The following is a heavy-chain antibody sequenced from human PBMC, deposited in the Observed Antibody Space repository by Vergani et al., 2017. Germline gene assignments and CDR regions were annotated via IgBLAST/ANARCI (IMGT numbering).Heavy chain of an antibody. CDR2: IYYSGST. CDR1: GGSISSYY. CDR3: ARGTPSAARPRGSWFDP. J-gene: IGHJ5*02. D-gene: IGHD6-6*01. Sequence: QVQLQESGPGLVKPSETLSLTCTVSGGSISSYYWSWIRQPPGKGLEWIGYIYYSGSTNYNPSLKSRVTISVDTSKNQFSLKLSSVTAADTAVYYCARGTPSAARPRGSWFDPWGQGTLVTVSS. V-gene: IGHV4-59*12.